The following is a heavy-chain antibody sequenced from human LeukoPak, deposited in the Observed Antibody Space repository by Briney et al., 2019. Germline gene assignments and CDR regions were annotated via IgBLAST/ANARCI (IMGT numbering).Heavy chain of an antibody. CDR2: ISRTSTYI. V-gene: IGHV3-21*01. Sequence: PGGSLRLSCAASGFTFSSCSMTWVRQAPGKGLEWVSSISRTSTYIYYADSVKGRFTVSRDNAKNSLCLQMNSLRAEDTAVYYCARAPADLWSWYDYWGQGTLVTVSS. D-gene: IGHD3-10*01. J-gene: IGHJ4*02. CDR1: GFTFSSCS. CDR3: ARAPADLWSWYDY.